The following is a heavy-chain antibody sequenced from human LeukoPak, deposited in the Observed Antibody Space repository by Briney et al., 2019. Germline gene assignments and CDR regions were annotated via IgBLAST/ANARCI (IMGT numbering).Heavy chain of an antibody. Sequence: SETLSLTCTVSGGSVSSYYWSWIRQPPGQGLEWIGYISDSGSTNYNPFLKSRITISADTAGNQFSLWLSSVTAADTAVYYCARKISYISVFDYWGQGTLVAASS. V-gene: IGHV4-59*02. CDR2: ISDSGST. J-gene: IGHJ4*02. D-gene: IGHD2-15*01. CDR1: GGSVSSYY. CDR3: ARKISYISVFDY.